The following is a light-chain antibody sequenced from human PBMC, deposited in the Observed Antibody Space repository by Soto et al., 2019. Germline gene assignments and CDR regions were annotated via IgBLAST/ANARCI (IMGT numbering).Light chain of an antibody. V-gene: IGKV1-5*01. J-gene: IGKJ3*01. CDR3: QQYDNLPFT. CDR1: QSISSW. Sequence: DIQMTQSPSTLSASVGDRVTITCRASQSISSWLAWYQQKPGKAPKLLIYDASTLESGVPSRFTGRGSGTEFTLTISSLQPEDITTYYCQQYDNLPFTFGPGTRWIS. CDR2: DAS.